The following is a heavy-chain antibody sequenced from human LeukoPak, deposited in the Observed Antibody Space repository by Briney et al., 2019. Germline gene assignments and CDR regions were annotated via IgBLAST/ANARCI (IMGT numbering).Heavy chain of an antibody. D-gene: IGHD4-17*01. CDR3: AGDRQATTAYEAFDI. V-gene: IGHV4-59*01. CDR2: IRYNGNT. J-gene: IGHJ3*02. Sequence: SETLSPTCTVSGDSISSYHWSWVRQPPGKGLEWIGYIRYNGNTKYNPSLKSRVTISLETSKNRSSLKLSSVAAADTAVYCFAGDRQATTAYEAFDIWGRGTMVTVSS. CDR1: GDSISSYH.